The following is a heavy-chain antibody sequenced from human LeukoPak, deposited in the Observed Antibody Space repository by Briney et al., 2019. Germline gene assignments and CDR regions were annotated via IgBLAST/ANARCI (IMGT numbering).Heavy chain of an antibody. V-gene: IGHV3-23*01. CDR2: TSGSGGST. CDR1: GFTFSSYA. J-gene: IGHJ4*02. CDR3: AKDREGITIFGVVIMAFDY. Sequence: GGSLRLSCAASGFTFSSYAMSWVRQAPGKGLEWVSATSGSGGSTYYADSVKGRFTISRDNSKNTLYLQMNSLRAEDTAVYYCAKDREGITIFGVVIMAFDYWGQGTLVTVSS. D-gene: IGHD3-3*01.